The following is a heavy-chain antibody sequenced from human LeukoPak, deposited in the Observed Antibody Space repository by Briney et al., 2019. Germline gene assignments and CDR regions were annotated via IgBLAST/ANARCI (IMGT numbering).Heavy chain of an antibody. CDR1: GFTFSSYS. Sequence: GSLRLSCAASGFTFSSYSMNWVRQAPGKGLEWVSYISSSSSTIYYADSVKGRFTISRDNSKDTLYLQMNSLRAEDTAVYYCARILRSDSSSWYLGYWGQGTLVTVSS. V-gene: IGHV3-48*01. J-gene: IGHJ4*02. D-gene: IGHD6-13*01. CDR2: ISSSSSTI. CDR3: ARILRSDSSSWYLGY.